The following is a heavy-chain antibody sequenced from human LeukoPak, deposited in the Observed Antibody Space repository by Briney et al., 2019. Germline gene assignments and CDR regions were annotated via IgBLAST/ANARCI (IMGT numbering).Heavy chain of an antibody. J-gene: IGHJ1*01. D-gene: IGHD6-13*01. V-gene: IGHV4-59*08. CDR2: ICYSGST. CDR1: GVSISNYY. CDR3: ATTFSGYISSWPEYFQH. Sequence: SETLSLTCTVSGVSISNYYWSWIRQPPGKGLEWIGYICYSGSTNYNPSLKSRVTISEDTSKNQFSLRLSSVTAADTAVYYCATTFSGYISSWPEYFQHWGQGTLVTVSS.